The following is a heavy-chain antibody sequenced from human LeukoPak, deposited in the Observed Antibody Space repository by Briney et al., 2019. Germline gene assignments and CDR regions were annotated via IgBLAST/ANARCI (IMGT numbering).Heavy chain of an antibody. J-gene: IGHJ6*04. Sequence: SVKVSCKASGGTFSRYAISWVRQAPGQGLEWMGGIIPIFGTANYAQKFQGRVTITADESTSTAYMELSSLRSEDTAVYYCARDLAMVRGAAVWGKGTTVTVSS. CDR1: GGTFSRYA. CDR2: IIPIFGTA. V-gene: IGHV1-69*13. CDR3: ARDLAMVRGAAV. D-gene: IGHD3-10*01.